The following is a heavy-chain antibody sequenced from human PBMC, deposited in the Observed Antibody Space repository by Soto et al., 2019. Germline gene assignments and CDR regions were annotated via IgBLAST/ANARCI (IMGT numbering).Heavy chain of an antibody. CDR1: GDTFRNYA. Sequence: SVKVSCKASGDTFRNYAISWVRQAPGQGLEWMGGIIPIFETTNYAQKFQGRVTITADKSTNTAYMELSSLRSEDTAVYYCARDKGRDVVVVPAAPYYFYDMDVWGQ. CDR2: IIPIFETT. CDR3: ARDKGRDVVVVPAAPYYFYDMDV. V-gene: IGHV1-69*06. D-gene: IGHD2-2*01. J-gene: IGHJ6*02.